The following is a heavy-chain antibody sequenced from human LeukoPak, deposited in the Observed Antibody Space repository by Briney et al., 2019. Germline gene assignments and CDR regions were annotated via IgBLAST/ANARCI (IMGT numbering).Heavy chain of an antibody. D-gene: IGHD3-22*01. J-gene: IGHJ3*02. CDR3: ARLRDSSGYYPNDAFDI. CDR1: GGSISSYY. Sequence: PSETLSLTCTVSGGSISSYYWSWIRQPPGKGLEWIGEINHSGSTNYNPSLKSRVTISVDTSKNQFSLKLSSVTAADTAVYYCARLRDSSGYYPNDAFDIWGQGTMVTVSS. CDR2: INHSGST. V-gene: IGHV4-34*01.